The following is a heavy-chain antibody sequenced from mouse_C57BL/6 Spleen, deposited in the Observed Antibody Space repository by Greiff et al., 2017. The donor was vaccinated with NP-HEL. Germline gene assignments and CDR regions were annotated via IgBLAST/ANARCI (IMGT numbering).Heavy chain of an antibody. J-gene: IGHJ3*01. CDR1: GFTFTDYY. D-gene: IGHD3-3*01. CDR2: IRNKANGYTT. Sequence: EVKLMESGGGLVQPGGSLSLSCAASGFTFTDYYMSWVRQPPGKALEWLGFIRNKANGYTTEYSAYVKGRFTISRDNSQRILYLQVNALRAEDSAIFYCARWGGGWAGFAYWGQGTLVTVSA. CDR3: ARWGGGWAGFAY. V-gene: IGHV7-3*01.